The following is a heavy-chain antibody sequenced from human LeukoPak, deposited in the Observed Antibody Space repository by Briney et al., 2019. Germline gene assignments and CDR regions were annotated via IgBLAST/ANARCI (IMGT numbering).Heavy chain of an antibody. J-gene: IGHJ4*02. CDR3: ARAADYYDSSGYYSLFDY. V-gene: IGHV4-61*01. Sequence: MASETLSLTCIVSGVSVNSGSYYWSWVRQPPGKGLEWIGYIYYSGSTNYNPSLKSRVTISVDTSKNQFSLKLSSVTAADTAVYYCARAADYYDSSGYYSLFDYWGQGTLVTVSS. CDR2: IYYSGST. D-gene: IGHD3-22*01. CDR1: GVSVNSGSYY.